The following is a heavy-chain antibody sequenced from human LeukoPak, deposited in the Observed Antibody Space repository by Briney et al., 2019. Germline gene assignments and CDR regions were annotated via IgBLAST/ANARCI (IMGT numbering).Heavy chain of an antibody. D-gene: IGHD4-17*01. CDR1: GGSISSYY. CDR3: ARMGPDYGLGWDFDY. V-gene: IGHV4-59*01. J-gene: IGHJ4*02. CDR2: IYYSGSI. Sequence: SETLSLTCTVSGGSISSYYWSWIRQPPGKGLEWIGYIYYSGSINYNPSLKSRVTISVDASKNQFSLKLSSVTAADTAVYYCARMGPDYGLGWDFDYWGQGTLVTVSS.